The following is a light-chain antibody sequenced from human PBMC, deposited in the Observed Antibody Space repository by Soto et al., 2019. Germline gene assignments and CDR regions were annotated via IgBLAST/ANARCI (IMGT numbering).Light chain of an antibody. Sequence: QSALTQPASVSGSPGQSITISCTGTSSDVGGYNYVSWYQQHPGKAPQLMIYDVSNRPSGVSNRFSGSKSGNTASLTISGLQAEDEGDYYCCSYTTSSTPYVVFGGGTKLTVL. CDR3: CSYTTSSTPYVV. J-gene: IGLJ2*01. CDR2: DVS. V-gene: IGLV2-14*03. CDR1: SSDVGGYNY.